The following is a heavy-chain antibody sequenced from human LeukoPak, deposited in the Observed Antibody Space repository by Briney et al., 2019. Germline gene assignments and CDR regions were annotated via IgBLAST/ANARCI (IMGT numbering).Heavy chain of an antibody. J-gene: IGHJ4*02. CDR1: GYTFTSFY. Sequence: ASVEVSCKASGYTFTSFYMHWVRQAPGQGLEWMGIINPSGGSASYAQKFQGRVTMTRDTSTSTVYMELSSLRSEDTAVYYCARSYSYTSGFDYWGQGTLVTAS. D-gene: IGHD6-25*01. V-gene: IGHV1-46*01. CDR3: ARSYSYTSGFDY. CDR2: INPSGGSA.